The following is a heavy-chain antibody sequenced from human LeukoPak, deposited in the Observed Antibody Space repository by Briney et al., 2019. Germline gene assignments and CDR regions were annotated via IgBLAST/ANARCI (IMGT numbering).Heavy chain of an antibody. J-gene: IGHJ4*02. V-gene: IGHV3-11*01. Sequence: GGSLRLSCAASGFTFSDYYMSWIRQAPGKGLEWASYISSSGSTIYYADSVKGRFTISRDNAKNSLYLQMNSLRAEDTAVYYCAREMGNSSSWYCYFDYWGQGTLVTVSS. CDR3: AREMGNSSSWYCYFDY. D-gene: IGHD6-13*01. CDR2: ISSSGSTI. CDR1: GFTFSDYY.